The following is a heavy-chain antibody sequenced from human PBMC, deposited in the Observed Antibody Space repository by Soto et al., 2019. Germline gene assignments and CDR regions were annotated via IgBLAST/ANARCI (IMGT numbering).Heavy chain of an antibody. CDR3: AKDGAVLRFLEWLLPSYMDV. J-gene: IGHJ6*03. CDR2: ISGSGGST. CDR1: GFTFSSYA. D-gene: IGHD3-3*01. Sequence: GGSLRLSCAASGFTFSSYAMSWVRQAPGKGLEWVSAISGSGGSTYYADSVRGRFTISRDNSKNTLYLQMNSLRAEDTAVYYCAKDGAVLRFLEWLLPSYMDVWGKGTTVTVSS. V-gene: IGHV3-23*01.